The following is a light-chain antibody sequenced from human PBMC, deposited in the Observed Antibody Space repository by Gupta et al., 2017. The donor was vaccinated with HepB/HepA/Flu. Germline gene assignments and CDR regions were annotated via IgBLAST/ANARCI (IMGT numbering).Light chain of an antibody. CDR3: AAWDDRLNGRV. V-gene: IGLV1-44*01. J-gene: IGLJ3*02. CDR1: SSNIGSNT. Sequence: QSVLTQPPSASGTPGQRVSIPCSGSSSNIGSNTVSWYQQLPGAAPKLLISRNNQRPSGVPDRFSGSKSGTSASLAISGLQSEDEADYYCAAWDDRLNGRVFGAGTKLTVL. CDR2: RNN.